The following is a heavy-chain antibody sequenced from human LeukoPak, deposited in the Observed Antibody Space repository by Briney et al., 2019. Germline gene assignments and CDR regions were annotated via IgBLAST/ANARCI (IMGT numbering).Heavy chain of an antibody. CDR1: GGSIRSGSYY. CDR2: IYSSGAT. Sequence: PSETLSLTCTVSGGSIRSGSYYWSWIRQPAGKGLEWIGRIYSSGATNYNPSLKSRVNISVDTSKNQFSLKLTSVTAADTAVYFCARDRDYGKDYYYMDVWGKGTTVTVSS. J-gene: IGHJ6*03. D-gene: IGHD4/OR15-4a*01. V-gene: IGHV4-61*02. CDR3: ARDRDYGKDYYYMDV.